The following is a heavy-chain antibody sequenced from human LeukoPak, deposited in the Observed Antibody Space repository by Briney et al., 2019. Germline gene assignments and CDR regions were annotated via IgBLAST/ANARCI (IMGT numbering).Heavy chain of an antibody. CDR1: GFTFSSYG. Sequence: GRSLRLSCAASGFTFSSYGMHWVPQAPGKGLEWVADISYDGSNKYYADSVKGRFTISRDNSKNSLYLQMNSLRAEDTAVYYCAKGVAGTPYCYYGMDVWGQGTTVTVSS. J-gene: IGHJ6*02. V-gene: IGHV3-30*18. D-gene: IGHD6-19*01. CDR2: ISYDGSNK. CDR3: AKGVAGTPYCYYGMDV.